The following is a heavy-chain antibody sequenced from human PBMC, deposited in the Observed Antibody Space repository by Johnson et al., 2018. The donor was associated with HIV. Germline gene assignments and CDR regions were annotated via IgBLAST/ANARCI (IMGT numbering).Heavy chain of an antibody. CDR1: GFTFNNVW. V-gene: IGHV3-74*02. CDR3: ATLGGLGSFDV. J-gene: IGHJ3*01. Sequence: VQLVESGGGLVQPGGSLRLSCAASGFTFNNVWMHWVRQAPGKGLVWVSRINSDGSSTSYAESVRGRFTISRDNSDNTLYLQMNIVTPEDTAVYYCATLGGLGSFDVWGQGTGVTVSS. D-gene: IGHD6-19*01. CDR2: INSDGSST.